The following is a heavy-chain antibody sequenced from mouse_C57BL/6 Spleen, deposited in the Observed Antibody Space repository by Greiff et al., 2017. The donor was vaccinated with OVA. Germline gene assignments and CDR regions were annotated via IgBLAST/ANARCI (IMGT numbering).Heavy chain of an antibody. CDR2: IYPSDSET. J-gene: IGHJ2*01. CDR3: ARGGNFFDY. V-gene: IGHV1-61*01. D-gene: IGHD1-1*02. CDR1: GYTFTSYW. Sequence: VQLQQPGAELVKPGASVKMSCKASGYTFTSYWITWVKQRPGQGLEWIGNIYPSDSETHYNQKFKDKATLTVDKSSSTAYMQLSSLTSEYSAVYYCARGGNFFDYWGQGTTLTVSS.